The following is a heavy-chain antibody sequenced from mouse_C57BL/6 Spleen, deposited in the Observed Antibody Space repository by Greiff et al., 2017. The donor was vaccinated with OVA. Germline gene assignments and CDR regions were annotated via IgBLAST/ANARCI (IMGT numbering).Heavy chain of an antibody. Sequence: EVQVVESGGGLVKPGGSLKLSCAASGFTFSDYGMHWVRQAPEKGLEWVAYISSGSSTIYYADTLKGRFTISRDNAKNTLFLQMTSLRSEDSAMYYCARRTSKHRDYAMDYWGQGTSVTVAS. CDR1: GFTFSDYG. V-gene: IGHV5-17*01. D-gene: IGHD1-3*01. J-gene: IGHJ4*01. CDR2: ISSGSSTI. CDR3: ARRTSKHRDYAMDY.